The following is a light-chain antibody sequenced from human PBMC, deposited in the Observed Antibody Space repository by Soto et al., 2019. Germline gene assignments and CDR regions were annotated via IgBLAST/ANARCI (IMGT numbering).Light chain of an antibody. CDR2: EAS. CDR1: QSVRNF. J-gene: IGKJ2*02. CDR3: QQRTNWPRGT. Sequence: EVVLTQSPATLSLSPGERATLSCRASQSVRNFLAWYQQKPGQAPRLLIYEASNRAAGIPARFSGSGSGTDFTLTISSLEPEDFGVHYCQQRTNWPRGTFGQGTNLEI. V-gene: IGKV3-11*01.